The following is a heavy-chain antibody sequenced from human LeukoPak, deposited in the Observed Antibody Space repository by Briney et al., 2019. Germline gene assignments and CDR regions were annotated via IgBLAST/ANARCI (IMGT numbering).Heavy chain of an antibody. V-gene: IGHV3-33*01. CDR3: SRGTRFYDSSGFRSLLYYFDY. CDR1: GFTFSTYG. J-gene: IGHJ4*02. D-gene: IGHD3-22*01. Sequence: PGGSLRLSCAASGFTFSTYGMHWVRQTPGKGLEWVALIWYDGSNKHYADSVKGRFTISRDNSKNTLYLQMNSLRAEDTAVYYCSRGTRFYDSSGFRSLLYYFDYWGQGTLVTVSS. CDR2: IWYDGSNK.